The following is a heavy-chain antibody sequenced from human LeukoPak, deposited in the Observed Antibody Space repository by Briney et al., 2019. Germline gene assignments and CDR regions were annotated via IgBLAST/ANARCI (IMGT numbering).Heavy chain of an antibody. D-gene: IGHD6-13*01. Sequence: SVKVSYKASGGTFSSYAISWVRQAPGQGLEWMGGIIPIFGTANYAQKFQGRATITTDESTSTAYMELSSLRSEDTAVYYCASASKPVGHSSSWYWWFDPWGQGTLVTVSS. CDR2: IIPIFGTA. J-gene: IGHJ5*02. CDR3: ASASKPVGHSSSWYWWFDP. CDR1: GGTFSSYA. V-gene: IGHV1-69*05.